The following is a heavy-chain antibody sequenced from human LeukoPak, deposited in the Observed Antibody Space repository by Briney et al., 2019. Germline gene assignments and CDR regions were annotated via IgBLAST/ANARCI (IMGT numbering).Heavy chain of an antibody. CDR2: ISTSGSTI. D-gene: IGHD2-2*03. CDR1: GFTFSTYE. V-gene: IGHV3-48*03. CDR3: ARGTGYCLDP. J-gene: IGHJ5*02. Sequence: GGSLRLSCVASGFTFSTYEMNWVRQAPGKGLEWVSYISTSGSTIYYADSVKGRFTISRDNAKNSLYLQMNSLRAEDTAIYYCARGTGYCLDPWGQGTLVTVSS.